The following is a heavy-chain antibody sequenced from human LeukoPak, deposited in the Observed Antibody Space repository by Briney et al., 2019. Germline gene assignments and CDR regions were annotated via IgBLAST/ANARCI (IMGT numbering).Heavy chain of an antibody. V-gene: IGHV3-21*01. D-gene: IGHD2-21*02. Sequence: GGSMRLSSAASGFTFSIFSMNWVRQPQGKGLEWVSSIRTSRGYIYYGDSVKGRFTLCRDNAKNSLYLQMNSLRAEDTAVYYCARDFTCGGDCYSYYFDYWGQGTLVTVSS. CDR2: IRTSRGYI. CDR1: GFTFSIFS. J-gene: IGHJ4*02. CDR3: ARDFTCGGDCYSYYFDY.